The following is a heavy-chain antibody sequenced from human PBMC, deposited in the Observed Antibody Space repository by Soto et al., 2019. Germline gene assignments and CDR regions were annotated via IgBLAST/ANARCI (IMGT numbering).Heavy chain of an antibody. CDR2: IDPSDSYT. D-gene: IGHD6-6*01. Sequence: GESLKISCKGSGYSFTSYWISSARQMPGKGLEWMGRIDPSDSYTNYSPSFQGHVTISADKSISTAYLQWSSLKASDTAMYYCARHDLEYSSSTHFDYWGQGTLVTVSS. CDR1: GYSFTSYW. J-gene: IGHJ4*02. V-gene: IGHV5-10-1*01. CDR3: ARHDLEYSSSTHFDY.